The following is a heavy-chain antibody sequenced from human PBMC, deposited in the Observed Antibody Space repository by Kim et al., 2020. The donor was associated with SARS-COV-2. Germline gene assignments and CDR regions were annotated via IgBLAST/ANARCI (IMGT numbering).Heavy chain of an antibody. V-gene: IGHV4-39*01. CDR2: IYYRGST. J-gene: IGHJ4*02. Sequence: SETLSLTCTVSGGSISSSSYYWGWIRQPPGKGLEWIGSIYYRGSTYYNPSLKSRVTISVDTSKNQFSLKLSSVTAADTAVYYCARHHEVTDFDYWGQGTLVTVSS. CDR3: ARHHEVTDFDY. D-gene: IGHD4-4*01. CDR1: GGSISSSSYY.